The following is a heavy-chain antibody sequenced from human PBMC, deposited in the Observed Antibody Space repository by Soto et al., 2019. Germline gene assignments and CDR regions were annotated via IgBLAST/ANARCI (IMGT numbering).Heavy chain of an antibody. V-gene: IGHV3-23*01. CDR2: ISGSGGST. D-gene: IGHD6-19*01. CDR3: AITRYGSGWSYFDN. J-gene: IGHJ4*02. CDR1: GFTFSNFA. Sequence: EVHLLESGGGLVQPGGSLRLSCAASGFTFSNFALSWVRQAPGKGLAWVSTISGSGGSTYSAVSVKGRFTISRDNSNHTLFLQMKSLGVGDTAVYYCAITRYGSGWSYFDNWGQGTLVTVSS.